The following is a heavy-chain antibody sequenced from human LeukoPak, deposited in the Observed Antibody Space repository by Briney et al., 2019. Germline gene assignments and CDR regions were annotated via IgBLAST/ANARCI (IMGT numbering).Heavy chain of an antibody. CDR2: MNPNSGNT. V-gene: IGHV1-8*01. D-gene: IGHD2-2*01. CDR1: GYTSTSYD. CDR3: ARGLTEMGSSSTSCYD. Sequence: GASVKVSCKASGYTSTSYDINWVRRATGQGLEWMGWMNPNSGNTGYAQKFQGRVTMTRNTSISTAYMELSSLRSEDTAVYYCARGLTEMGSSSTSCYDWGQGTLVTVSS. J-gene: IGHJ4*02.